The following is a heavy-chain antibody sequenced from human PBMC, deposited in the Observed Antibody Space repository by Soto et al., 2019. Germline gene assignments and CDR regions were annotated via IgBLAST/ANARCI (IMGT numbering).Heavy chain of an antibody. Sequence: QVQLQESGPGLVKPSETLSLTCTVSGGSISSYYWSWIRQSPWKGLEWIGYIHYSGSTKSNPSLTSRVTISVDTSRNQVSLTLSSVTAADSAVYFCARARYQLLHPYYYGMDVWGQGTTVTVSS. CDR1: GGSISSYY. J-gene: IGHJ6*02. CDR3: ARARYQLLHPYYYGMDV. CDR2: IHYSGST. D-gene: IGHD2-2*01. V-gene: IGHV4-59*01.